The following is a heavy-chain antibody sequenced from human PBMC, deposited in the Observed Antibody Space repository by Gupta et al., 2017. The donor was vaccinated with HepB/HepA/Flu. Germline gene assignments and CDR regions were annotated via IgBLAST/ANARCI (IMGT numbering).Heavy chain of an antibody. V-gene: IGHV1-8*01. D-gene: IGHD4-23*01. Sequence: QVQLVQSGAEVKKPGASVKVSCKASGYTFTSYDINWVRQATGQGLEWMGWMNPNSGNTGYEKKCQGRVTMTRKTSISTAYMELSSLRSEETAVDYCARGAPNDGGNSSPVTDYGGQGTMVTVSS. CDR2: MNPNSGNT. CDR3: ARGAPNDGGNSSPVTDY. J-gene: IGHJ4*02. CDR1: GYTFTSYD.